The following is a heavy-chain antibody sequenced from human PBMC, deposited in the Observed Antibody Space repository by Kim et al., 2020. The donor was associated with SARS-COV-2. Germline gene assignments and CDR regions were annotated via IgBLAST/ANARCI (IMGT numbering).Heavy chain of an antibody. J-gene: IGHJ4*02. V-gene: IGHV1-3*01. Sequence: KTSTSQKFPARVSITRDTSATTAYLELSGLRSEDTAVYYCAREAVAGSFDHWGQGTLVTVSS. CDR3: AREAVAGSFDH. CDR2: KT. D-gene: IGHD6-19*01.